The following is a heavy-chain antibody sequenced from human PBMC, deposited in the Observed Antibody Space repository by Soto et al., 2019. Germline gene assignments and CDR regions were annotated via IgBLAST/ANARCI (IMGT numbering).Heavy chain of an antibody. CDR1: GFTFSSYG. CDR3: ARDYKEGYDSSGYYQYYYYYYGMDV. CDR2: ISYDGSNK. J-gene: IGHJ6*02. D-gene: IGHD3-22*01. V-gene: IGHV3-30*03. Sequence: QVQLVESGGGVVQPGRSLRLSCAASGFTFSSYGMHWVRQAPGKGLEWVAVISYDGSNKYYADSVKGRFTISRDNSKNTLYLQMNSLRAEDTAVYYCARDYKEGYDSSGYYQYYYYYYGMDVWGQGTTVTVSS.